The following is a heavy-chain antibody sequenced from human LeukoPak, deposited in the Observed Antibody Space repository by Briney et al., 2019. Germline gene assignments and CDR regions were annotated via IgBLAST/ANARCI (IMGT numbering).Heavy chain of an antibody. Sequence: SETLSLTCTVSGGSISSGGYYWSWIRQHPGKGLEWIGYIYYSGSTYYNPSLKSRVTISVDTSKNQFSLKLSSVTAADTAVYYCAGGAALTPYFDYWGQGTLVTVSS. CDR1: GGSISSGGYY. CDR2: IYYSGST. D-gene: IGHD6-6*01. CDR3: AGGAALTPYFDY. J-gene: IGHJ4*02. V-gene: IGHV4-31*03.